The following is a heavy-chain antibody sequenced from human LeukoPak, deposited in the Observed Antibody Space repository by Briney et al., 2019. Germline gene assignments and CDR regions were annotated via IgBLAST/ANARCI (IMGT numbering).Heavy chain of an antibody. CDR3: ARGPPIVVVITTLYYYYYMDV. J-gene: IGHJ6*03. CDR1: GYTFTSYG. CDR2: ISAYNGNT. V-gene: IGHV1-18*01. D-gene: IGHD3-22*01. Sequence: ASVKVSCKASGYTFTSYGISWVRQAPGQGLEWMGWISAYNGNTNYAQKLQGRVTMTTDTSTSTAYMELRSLRSDDTAVYYCARGPPIVVVITTLYYYYYMDVWGKGTTVTVSS.